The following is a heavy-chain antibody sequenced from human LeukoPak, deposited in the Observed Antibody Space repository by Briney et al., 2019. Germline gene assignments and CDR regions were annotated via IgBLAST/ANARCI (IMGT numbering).Heavy chain of an antibody. CDR3: AKPSGSGVDY. Sequence: GGSLRLSCGASGFTFSTHDMHWVRQAPGKGLEWVAFIRYDGSHQYYADSVKGRFTISRDNSKNTLYLQMNSVRSEDTALYYCAKPSGSGVDYWGQGTRVTVSS. D-gene: IGHD1-26*01. V-gene: IGHV3-30*02. CDR1: GFTFSTHD. CDR2: IRYDGSHQ. J-gene: IGHJ4*01.